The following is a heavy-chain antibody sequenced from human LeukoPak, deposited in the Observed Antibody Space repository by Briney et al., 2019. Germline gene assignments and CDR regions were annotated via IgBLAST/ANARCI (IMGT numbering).Heavy chain of an antibody. J-gene: IGHJ6*03. V-gene: IGHV3-30*04. CDR2: ISYDGSNK. Sequence: PGGSLRLSCAASGFTFSSYAMHWVRQAPGKGLEWVAVISYDGSNKYYADSVKGRFTISRDNSKNTLYLQMNSLRAEDTAVYYCARVYVGLLYYYYYYMDVWGKGTTVTVSS. CDR3: ARVYVGLLYYYYYYMDV. D-gene: IGHD2-8*01. CDR1: GFTFSSYA.